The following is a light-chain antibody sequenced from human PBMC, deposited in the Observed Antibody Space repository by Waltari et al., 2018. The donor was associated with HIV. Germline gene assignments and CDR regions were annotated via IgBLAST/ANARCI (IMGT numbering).Light chain of an antibody. Sequence: DILLTQSPSTLSVSPGVRGTLSCRASQTVGLNLAWYRQRPGQPPKLLVYGASIRASGVSSRFSGSGSGTEFTLTITSVRSEDFAMYFCQQYDVWPLTFGGGTNVDLK. V-gene: IGKV3-15*01. CDR2: GAS. J-gene: IGKJ4*01. CDR3: QQYDVWPLT. CDR1: QTVGLN.